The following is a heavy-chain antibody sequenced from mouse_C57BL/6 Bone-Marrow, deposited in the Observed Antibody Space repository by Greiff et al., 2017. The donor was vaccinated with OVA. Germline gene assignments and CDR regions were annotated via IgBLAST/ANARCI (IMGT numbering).Heavy chain of an antibody. CDR2: IYPGNSDT. CDR1: GYTFTSYW. CDR3: TGGLRPAWFAY. V-gene: IGHV1-5*01. J-gene: IGHJ3*01. Sequence: VQLQQSGTVLARPGASVKMSCKTSGYTFTSYWMHWVKQRPGQGLEWIGAIYPGNSDTSYNQKFKGKAKLTAVTSASTAYMELSSLTNEDSAVYYCTGGLRPAWFAYGGQGTLVTVSA. D-gene: IGHD1-2*01.